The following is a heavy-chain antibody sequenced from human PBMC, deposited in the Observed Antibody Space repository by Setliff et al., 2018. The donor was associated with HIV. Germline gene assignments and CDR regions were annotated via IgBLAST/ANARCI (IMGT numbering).Heavy chain of an antibody. Sequence: ASVKVSCKASGYTFTTYSIHWVRQAPGQSLEWMGWINVGKGDTKYSQELQGRITITRDTSANTAYMDLRSLRSDDTAVYFCARARYSSSRTGDYYMDVWAKGTTVTVSS. V-gene: IGHV1-3*01. D-gene: IGHD6-13*01. CDR2: INVGKGDT. CDR1: GYTFTTYS. CDR3: ARARYSSSRTGDYYMDV. J-gene: IGHJ6*03.